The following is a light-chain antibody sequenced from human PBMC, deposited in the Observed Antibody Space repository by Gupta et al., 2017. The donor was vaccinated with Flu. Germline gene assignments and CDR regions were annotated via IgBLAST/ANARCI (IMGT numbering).Light chain of an antibody. J-gene: IGLJ3*02. Sequence: QSVLTQPPSASGTPGQRVTVSCSGSSSSVGSNTVDWYQQLPGTAPMILIYSNNQRPSGVPARFSGSKYDTSASLTSTGLHAGDEADYYCAPGDESQNGRVFGGGTKLTVL. CDR2: SNN. V-gene: IGLV1-44*01. CDR3: APGDESQNGRV. CDR1: SSSVGSNT.